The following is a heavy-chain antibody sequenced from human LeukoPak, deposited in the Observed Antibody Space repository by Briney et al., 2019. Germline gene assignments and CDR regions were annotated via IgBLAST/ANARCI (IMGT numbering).Heavy chain of an antibody. CDR1: GGSISSYY. Sequence: SETLSLTCTVSGGSISSYYWTWIRQPPGKGLEWIAYTHASGPTNYNPVLRSRVTISIDTSKNQFSLKLTSVTAADTAVYYCARRVGGVVTPSYFYYYYMDVWGKGTTVTVSS. CDR2: THASGPT. CDR3: ARRVGGVVTPSYFYYYYMDV. J-gene: IGHJ6*03. V-gene: IGHV4-4*09. D-gene: IGHD4-23*01.